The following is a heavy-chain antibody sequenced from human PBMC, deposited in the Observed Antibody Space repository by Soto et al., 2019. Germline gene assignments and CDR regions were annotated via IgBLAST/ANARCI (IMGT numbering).Heavy chain of an antibody. D-gene: IGHD3-22*01. Sequence: QVQLVESGGGVVQPGRSLRLSCAASGSTFNSYGLHWVRQAPGKGLEWVAFIWYDGSKRYYEDSVKGRFTISRDNSKNTLYLQMNSLRVEDTAVYYCARDPIHGGNIVVAPGDYAYWGQGTLVTVSS. J-gene: IGHJ4*02. CDR2: IWYDGSKR. V-gene: IGHV3-33*01. CDR3: ARDPIHGGNIVVAPGDYAY. CDR1: GSTFNSYG.